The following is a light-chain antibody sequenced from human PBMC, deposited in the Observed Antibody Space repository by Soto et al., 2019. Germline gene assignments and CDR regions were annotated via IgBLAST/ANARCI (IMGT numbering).Light chain of an antibody. CDR3: QQYHSLPRT. Sequence: EIVLTQSPGSLSLSPGDGATLSCRASQSVSTNYLAWFQQKPGQAPRLLIYGAHIRAIGIADRFRGSGSGTDFTLTISRLDPEDFAVYYCQQYHSLPRTFGQGTKVEIK. CDR2: GAH. V-gene: IGKV3-20*01. J-gene: IGKJ1*01. CDR1: QSVSTNY.